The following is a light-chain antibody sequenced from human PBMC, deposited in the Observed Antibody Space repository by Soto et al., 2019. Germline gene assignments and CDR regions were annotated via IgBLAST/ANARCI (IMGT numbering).Light chain of an antibody. V-gene: IGKV1-5*03. Sequence: DIKMTQPPSTLSASVGDRVTITCRASQSISSWLAWYQQKPGKAPKLLIYKASSLESGVPSRFSGSGSGTEFTLTISSLQPDDFATYYCQQYNSYSWTFGQGTKVDIK. CDR1: QSISSW. CDR3: QQYNSYSWT. J-gene: IGKJ1*01. CDR2: KAS.